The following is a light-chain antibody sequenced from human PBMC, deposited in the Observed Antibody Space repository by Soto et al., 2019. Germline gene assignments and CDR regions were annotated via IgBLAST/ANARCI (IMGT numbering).Light chain of an antibody. Sequence: EIVLTQSPATLSLSPGEIATLSCRASQSVSSYLAWYQQKPGQAPRLLIYDASNRATGIPARFSGSGSGTDFTLTISSLETEDFAVYYCQQRSNWPSTFGGGTKVEIK. J-gene: IGKJ4*01. CDR3: QQRSNWPST. V-gene: IGKV3-11*01. CDR1: QSVSSY. CDR2: DAS.